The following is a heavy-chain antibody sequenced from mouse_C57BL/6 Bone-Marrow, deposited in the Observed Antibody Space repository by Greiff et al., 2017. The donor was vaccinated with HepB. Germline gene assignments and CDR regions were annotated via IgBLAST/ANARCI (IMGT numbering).Heavy chain of an antibody. CDR3: ARGDYYSNYFWYFDV. Sequence: QVHVKQPGAELVKPGASVKMSCKASGYTFTSYWITWVKQRPGQGLEWIGDIYPGSGSTNYNEKFKSKATLTVDTSSSTAYMQLSSLTSEDSAVYYCARGDYYSNYFWYFDVWGTGTTVTVSA. V-gene: IGHV1-55*01. CDR2: IYPGSGST. CDR1: GYTFTSYW. D-gene: IGHD2-5*01. J-gene: IGHJ1*03.